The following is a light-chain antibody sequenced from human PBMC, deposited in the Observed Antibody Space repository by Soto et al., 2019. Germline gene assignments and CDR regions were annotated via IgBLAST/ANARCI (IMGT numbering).Light chain of an antibody. J-gene: IGKJ1*01. Sequence: DVVMTQSPLSLTVTLGQPASISCRSSQSLLYSYGNTYLNWFQQRPGQSPRRLIYKVSNRDSGVPDRFSGSGSGTDFTLKISRVEAEDVGIYYCMQGTYWPTFGQGTKVDIK. CDR3: MQGTYWPT. V-gene: IGKV2-30*01. CDR1: QSLLYSYGNTY. CDR2: KVS.